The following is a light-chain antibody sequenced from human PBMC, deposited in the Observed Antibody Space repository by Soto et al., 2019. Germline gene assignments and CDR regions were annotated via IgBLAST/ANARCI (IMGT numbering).Light chain of an antibody. J-gene: IGLJ2*01. Sequence: QSVLTQPPSGSGAPGQTVTISCTGSNSNVGGGYDVHWYQQLPGSAPKLLIDANNTRPSGVPDRVSGSKSGTSASLAITGLQAEDEADYYCQSYDPTLNVVFGGGTKVTVL. CDR1: NSNVGGGYD. CDR2: ANN. V-gene: IGLV1-40*01. CDR3: QSYDPTLNVV.